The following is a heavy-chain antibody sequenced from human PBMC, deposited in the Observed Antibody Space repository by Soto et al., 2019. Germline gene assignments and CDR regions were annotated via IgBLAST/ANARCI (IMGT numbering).Heavy chain of an antibody. CDR3: AKEGSGKPSWLDS. CDR2: INPNSGAT. V-gene: IGHV1-2*02. CDR1: GYTFTGYY. Sequence: ASVKVSCKASGYTFTGYYVHWVRQAPGQGLEWMGWINPNSGATNYAQRFQGRVTMTRDTSINTSDIDLSSLRTDDTAGDYCAKEGSGKPSWLDSWGLGTLVTVSS. D-gene: IGHD3-10*01. J-gene: IGHJ5*01.